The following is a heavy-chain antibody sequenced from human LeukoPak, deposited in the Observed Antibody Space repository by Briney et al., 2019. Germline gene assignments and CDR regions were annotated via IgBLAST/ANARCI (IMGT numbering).Heavy chain of an antibody. J-gene: IGHJ4*02. D-gene: IGHD4-17*01. CDR2: ILWNGVST. CDR3: ARTRHLRYFDY. Sequence: PGGSPRLSCAASGFTFDDYDMSWVRQAPGKGLQWVSRILWNGVSTAYADSVKGRFTISRDRAKKSVHLHMTSLKAEDTALYYCARTRHLRYFDYWGQGTLVTVSS. V-gene: IGHV3-20*04. CDR1: GFTFDDYD.